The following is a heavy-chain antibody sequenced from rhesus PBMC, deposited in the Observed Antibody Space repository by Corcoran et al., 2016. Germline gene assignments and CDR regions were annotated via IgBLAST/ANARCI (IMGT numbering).Heavy chain of an antibody. CDR3: ASEYYDSGYFDY. D-gene: IGHD3-28*01. V-gene: IGHV4-169*02. CDR2: MYGSGSST. Sequence: QLQLQASGPGLVKPSETLSVTCAVSGGSISSSYWSWIRQAPGQGLEWIGEMYGSGSSTNYKPARKRRVTLAVDTSKNQLSLKLSSVTDADTAVYYCASEYYDSGYFDYWGQGVLVTVAS. J-gene: IGHJ4*01. CDR1: GGSISSSY.